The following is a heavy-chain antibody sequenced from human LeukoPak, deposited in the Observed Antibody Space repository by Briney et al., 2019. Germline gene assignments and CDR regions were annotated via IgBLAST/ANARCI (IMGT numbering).Heavy chain of an antibody. CDR2: IYYSGST. J-gene: IGHJ4*02. CDR3: ARLRWLQSYFDY. D-gene: IGHD5-24*01. CDR1: GGSISSSSHY. Sequence: SETLSLTCTVSGGSISSSSHYWGWIRQPPGKGLEWIGSIYYSGSTYYNPSLKSRVTISVDTSKNQFSLKLSSVTAADTAVYYCARLRWLQSYFDYWGQGTLVTVSS. V-gene: IGHV4-39*01.